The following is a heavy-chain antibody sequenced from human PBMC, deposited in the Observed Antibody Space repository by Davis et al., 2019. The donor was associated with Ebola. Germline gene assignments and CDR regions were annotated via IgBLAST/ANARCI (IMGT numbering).Heavy chain of an antibody. J-gene: IGHJ3*02. D-gene: IGHD3-22*01. V-gene: IGHV4-59*02. CDR2: ISYSGST. CDR3: AREMYYFDSSGYHKGAFDI. CDR1: GTFVSTYY. Sequence: PSETLSLTCTVSGTFVSTYYWSWIRQPPGKGLEWIGHISYSGSTNYNPSHKSRVSVSVDTSKNHFSLSLTSVTAADTAVYYCAREMYYFDSSGYHKGAFDIWGQGTMVTVSS.